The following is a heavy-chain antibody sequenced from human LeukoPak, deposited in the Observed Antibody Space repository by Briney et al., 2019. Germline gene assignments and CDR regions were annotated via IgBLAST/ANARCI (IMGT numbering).Heavy chain of an antibody. CDR2: ISAYNGNT. CDR1: GYTFTSYG. Sequence: GASVKVSCKASGYTFTSYGISWVRQAPGQGLEWMGWISAYNGNTNYAQKLQGRVTMTTDASTSTAYMELRSLRSDDTAVYYCARDQAISYGSQVDYWGQGTLVTVSS. V-gene: IGHV1-18*01. D-gene: IGHD3-10*01. CDR3: ARDQAISYGSQVDY. J-gene: IGHJ4*02.